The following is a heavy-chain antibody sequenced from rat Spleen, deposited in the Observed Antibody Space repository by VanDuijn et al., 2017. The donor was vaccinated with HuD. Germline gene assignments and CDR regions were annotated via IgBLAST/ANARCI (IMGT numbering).Heavy chain of an antibody. CDR3: ARHALMYTTDPFAY. CDR1: GFTFSNYD. V-gene: IGHV5S23*01. CDR2: ISTGGGNT. Sequence: EVQLVESGGGLVQPGRSLKLSCAASGFTFSNYDMAWVRQAPTRGLGWVASISTGGGNTYYRDSVKGRFTISRDNSKRTLYLQMDILRSEDTATYYCARHALMYTTDPFAYWGQGTLVTVSS. J-gene: IGHJ3*01. D-gene: IGHD1-6*01.